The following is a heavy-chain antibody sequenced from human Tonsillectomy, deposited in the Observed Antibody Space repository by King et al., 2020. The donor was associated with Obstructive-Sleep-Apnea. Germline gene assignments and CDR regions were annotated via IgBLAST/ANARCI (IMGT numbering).Heavy chain of an antibody. CDR3: AHRRGATYCFDY. CDR2: IYWDDDN. V-gene: IGHV2-5*02. D-gene: IGHD4/OR15-4a*01. J-gene: IGHJ4*02. Sequence: TLKESGPTLVKPTQTLTLTCTFSGFSLSTSGVGVGWIRQPPGKALEWLALIYWDDDNLYSPSLRTRLTITKDTSKNQVVLIMTNMDPVDSATYFCAHRRGATYCFDYWGQGTLVTVSS. CDR1: GFSLSTSGVG.